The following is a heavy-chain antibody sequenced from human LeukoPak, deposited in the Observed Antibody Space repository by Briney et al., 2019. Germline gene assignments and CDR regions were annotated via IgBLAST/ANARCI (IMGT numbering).Heavy chain of an antibody. V-gene: IGHV3-11*06. Sequence: PGGSLRLSCAASGFTFSDYYMSWIRQAPGKGLEWVSSISSSSSYIYYADSVKGRFTISRDNAKNSLYLQMNSLRAEDTAVFYCARDELDSSGYFDYWGQGTLVTVSS. J-gene: IGHJ4*02. CDR1: GFTFSDYY. CDR2: ISSSSSYI. D-gene: IGHD3-22*01. CDR3: ARDELDSSGYFDY.